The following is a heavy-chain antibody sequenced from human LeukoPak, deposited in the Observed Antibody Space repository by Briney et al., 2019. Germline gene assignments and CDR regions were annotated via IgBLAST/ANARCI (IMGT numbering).Heavy chain of an antibody. V-gene: IGHV3-9*01. J-gene: IGHJ4*02. D-gene: IGHD3-10*01. CDR3: AKGQHYYGSGSLYNFDY. CDR2: ISWNSGSI. CDR1: GFTFDDCA. Sequence: SLRLSCAASGFTFDDCAMHWVRQAPGKGLEWVSGISWNSGSIGYADSVKGRFTISRDNAKNPLFLQMNSLRTEDTALYYCAKGQHYYGSGSLYNFDYWGQGTLVTVSS.